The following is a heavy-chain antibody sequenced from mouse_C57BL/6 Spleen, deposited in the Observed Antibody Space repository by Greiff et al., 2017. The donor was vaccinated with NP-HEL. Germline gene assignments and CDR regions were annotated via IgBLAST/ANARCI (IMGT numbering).Heavy chain of an antibody. CDR1: GFTFSNYW. Sequence: DVKLQESGGGLVQPGGSMKLSCVASGFTFSNYWMNWVRQSPEKGLEWVAQIRLKSDNYATHYAESVKGRFTISRDDSKSSVYLQMNNLRAEDTGIYYCVSYDYDDWGQGTTLTVSS. J-gene: IGHJ2*01. D-gene: IGHD2-4*01. V-gene: IGHV6-3*01. CDR3: VSYDYDD. CDR2: IRLKSDNYAT.